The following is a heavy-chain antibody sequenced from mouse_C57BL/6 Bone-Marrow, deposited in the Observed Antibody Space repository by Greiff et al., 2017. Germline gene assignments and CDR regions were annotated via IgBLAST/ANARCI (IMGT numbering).Heavy chain of an antibody. V-gene: IGHV1-55*01. Sequence: QVKLQQPGAELVKPGASVKMSCKASGYNFNSYWITWVKPRPGPGLEWIGDISTGSGSTNYNAKFQSKATLTVDTSSITAYRQLSILTSEYSAVYYCARSITTVLARDYWGQCTTLTVSS. CDR2: ISTGSGST. CDR1: GYNFNSYW. J-gene: IGHJ2*01. D-gene: IGHD1-1*01. CDR3: ARSITTVLARDY.